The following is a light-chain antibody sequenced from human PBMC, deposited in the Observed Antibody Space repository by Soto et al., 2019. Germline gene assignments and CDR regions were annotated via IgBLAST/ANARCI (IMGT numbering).Light chain of an antibody. CDR3: QTWGTGIQV. CDR2: LNSDGSH. J-gene: IGLJ3*02. CDR1: SGHSSYA. Sequence: QPVLTQSPSASASLGASVKLTCTLSSGHSSYAIAWHQQQPEKGPRYLMKLNSDGSHSKRDGIPDRFSGSSSGAVRYLTISSLQSEDEADYYCQTWGTGIQVFGGGTQLTV. V-gene: IGLV4-69*01.